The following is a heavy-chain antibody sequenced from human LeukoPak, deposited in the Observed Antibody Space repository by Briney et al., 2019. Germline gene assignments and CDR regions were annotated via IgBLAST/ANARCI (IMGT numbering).Heavy chain of an antibody. V-gene: IGHV1-2*02. CDR1: GFTFTDYY. CDR2: INLKYGST. Sequence: ASVKVSCKTSGFTFTDYYIHWLRQAPGQGLEWLGWINLKYGSTDYAPKSQGRFSMTRDLSVTSAYLDLNSLRSDDTAVYYCARGPSGYLYYFEYWGHGTLVTVSS. J-gene: IGHJ4*01. CDR3: ARGPSGYLYYFEY. D-gene: IGHD5-12*01.